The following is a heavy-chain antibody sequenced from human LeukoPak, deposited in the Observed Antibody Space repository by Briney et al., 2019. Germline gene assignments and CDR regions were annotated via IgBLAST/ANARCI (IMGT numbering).Heavy chain of an antibody. CDR1: GYTFTSYD. CDR2: MNPNSGNT. V-gene: IGHV1-8*03. D-gene: IGHD3-10*01. CDR3: TRSGPNYYGSNRRRYYYYMDV. Sequence: ASVKVSCKASGYTFTSYDINWVRQATGQGLEWMGWMNPNSGNTGYAQKFQGRVTITRNTSISTAYMELNSLKTEDTAVYYCTRSGPNYYGSNRRRYYYYMDVWGKGTTVTVSS. J-gene: IGHJ6*03.